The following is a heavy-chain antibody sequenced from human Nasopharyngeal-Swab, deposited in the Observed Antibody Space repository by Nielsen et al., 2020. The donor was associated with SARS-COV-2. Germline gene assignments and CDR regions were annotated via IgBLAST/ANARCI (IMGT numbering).Heavy chain of an antibody. CDR3: ARDLSSVWTSGLGV. CDR2: SRNKANGYTT. Sequence: GESLKISCAASGFTFSSYSMNWVRQAPGKGLEWVGRSRNKANGYTTEYAASVRGRFTISRDDSEDSLYLQMNSLKTEDTAVYYCARDLSSVWTSGLGVWGQGTTVTVSS. CDR1: GFTFSSYS. D-gene: IGHD6-19*01. V-gene: IGHV3-72*01. J-gene: IGHJ6*02.